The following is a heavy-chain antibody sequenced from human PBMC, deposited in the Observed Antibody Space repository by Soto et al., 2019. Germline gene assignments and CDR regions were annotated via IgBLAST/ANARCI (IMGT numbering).Heavy chain of an antibody. D-gene: IGHD3-22*01. J-gene: IGHJ4*02. V-gene: IGHV3-11*01. CDR1: GFTFSDYY. Sequence: QVQLVESGGGLVKPGGSLRLSCAASGFTFSDYYMSWIRQAPGKGLEWVSYISTSDSIYYADSVKGRFTISRDNAKNSLYLQMNSLRAEDTAVHYCARDLGYYDSSGYFDYWGQGTLVTVSS. CDR2: ISTSDSI. CDR3: ARDLGYYDSSGYFDY.